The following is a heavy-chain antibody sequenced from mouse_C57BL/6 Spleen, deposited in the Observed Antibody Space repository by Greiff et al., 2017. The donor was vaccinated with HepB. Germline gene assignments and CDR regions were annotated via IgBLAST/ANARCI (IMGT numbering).Heavy chain of an antibody. V-gene: IGHV1-80*01. Sequence: VQLQQSGAELVKPGASVKISCKASGYAFSSYWMNWVKQRPGKGLEWIGQIYPGDGDTNYNGKFKGKATLTADKSSSTAYLQLSSLTSEDSAVYFCASDYYGSSYVGYFDVWGTGTTVTVSS. D-gene: IGHD1-1*01. J-gene: IGHJ1*03. CDR1: GYAFSSYW. CDR2: IYPGDGDT. CDR3: ASDYYGSSYVGYFDV.